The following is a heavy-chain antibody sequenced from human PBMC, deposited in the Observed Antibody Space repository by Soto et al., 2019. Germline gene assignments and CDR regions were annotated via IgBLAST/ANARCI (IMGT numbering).Heavy chain of an antibody. CDR1: GDSISSYY. CDR3: ARQGGSYAGAHFDY. V-gene: IGHV4-59*08. D-gene: IGHD1-26*01. Sequence: PSETLSLTCTVSGDSISSYYWSWIRQPPGKGLEWIGYIHYSGSTNYSPSLKSRVTIPVDTSKNQFSLRLSSVTAADTAVYYCARQGGSYAGAHFDYWGQGTLVTVSS. J-gene: IGHJ4*02. CDR2: IHYSGST.